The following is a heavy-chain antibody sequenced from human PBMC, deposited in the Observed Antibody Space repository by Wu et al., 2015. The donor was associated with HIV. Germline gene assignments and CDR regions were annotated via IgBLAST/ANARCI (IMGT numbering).Heavy chain of an antibody. CDR2: MNPNSGNT. CDR1: GYTFTSYD. V-gene: IGHV1-8*01. Sequence: QVQLVQSGAEVKKPGASVKVSCKASGYTFTSYDINWVRQATGQGLEWMGWMNPNSGNTGYAQKFQDRVTITSDESTSTSYMELNSLRSEDTAIYYCARSSYCGGDCYSRLDSWGQGTQVTVSS. J-gene: IGHJ5*01. CDR3: ARSSYCGGDCYSRLDS. D-gene: IGHD2-21*01.